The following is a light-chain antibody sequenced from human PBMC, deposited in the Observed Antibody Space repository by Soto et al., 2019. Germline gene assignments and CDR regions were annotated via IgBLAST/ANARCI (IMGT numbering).Light chain of an antibody. CDR2: CAS. CDR3: QQLNKCPST. J-gene: IGKJ4*01. V-gene: IGKV1-39*01. CDR1: QSISSY. Sequence: DFPMSQSPSSLSASIGDRVTITCRASQSISSYLNGYQQKPGKTPKHLIYCASTLQSGVPSRFIGSRSGTDFTLTISSLQPEDVATYYCQQLNKCPSTFGGGTKVDIK.